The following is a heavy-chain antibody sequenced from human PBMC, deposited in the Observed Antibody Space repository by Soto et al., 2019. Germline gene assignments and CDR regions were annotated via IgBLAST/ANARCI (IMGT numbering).Heavy chain of an antibody. Sequence: NPSETLSLTCTVSGGSINSYYWSWIRRPPGKGLEWIGFVYSNGTTSYNRSLKSRVTLSVDTSNNQFSLNLRSVTAADTAVYYCARTPHIWGQGTLVTVSS. V-gene: IGHV4-59*01. J-gene: IGHJ4*02. D-gene: IGHD2-15*01. CDR1: GGSINSYY. CDR3: ARTPHI. CDR2: VYSNGTT.